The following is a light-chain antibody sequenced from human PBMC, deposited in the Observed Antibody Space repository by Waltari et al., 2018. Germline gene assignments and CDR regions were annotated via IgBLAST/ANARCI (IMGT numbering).Light chain of an antibody. CDR1: SSNIGSNT. CDR2: SNN. J-gene: IGLJ2*01. CDR3: AAWDDSLNGVV. Sequence: QSVLTQPPSASGTPGQRVTISCSGSSSNIGSNTVNWYQQLPGTAPKLLIYSNNRGPSGVPDRFSVSKSGTSASLAISGLQSEDEADYYCAAWDDSLNGVVFGGGTKLTVL. V-gene: IGLV1-44*01.